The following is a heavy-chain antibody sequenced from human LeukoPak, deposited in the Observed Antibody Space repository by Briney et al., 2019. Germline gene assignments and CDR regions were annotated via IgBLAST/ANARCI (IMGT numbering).Heavy chain of an antibody. CDR2: IKHDGSEK. CDR1: GVTFSSHW. J-gene: IGHJ4*02. Sequence: PGGSLRLSCAASGVTFSSHWMSWVRQAPGKGLEWVADIKHDGSEKYYVGSVKGRFTISRDNAKNSLYLQMNSLRAEDTAVYYCAVYNWNSKRDPDYWGQGTLVTVSS. V-gene: IGHV3-7*05. D-gene: IGHD1-7*01. CDR3: AVYNWNSKRDPDY.